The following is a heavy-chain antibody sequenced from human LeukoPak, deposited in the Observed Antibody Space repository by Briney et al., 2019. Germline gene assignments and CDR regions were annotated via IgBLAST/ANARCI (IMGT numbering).Heavy chain of an antibody. CDR3: AREGPWIVGASPRGLDY. V-gene: IGHV1-46*01. J-gene: IGHJ4*02. CDR1: GYTFTSYS. CDR2: INPSGGST. Sequence: GASVKVSCKASGYTFTSYSMHWVRQAPGQGLEWMGIINPSGGSTSYAQKFQGRVTMTRDMSTSTVYMELSSLRSEDTAVYYCAREGPWIVGASPRGLDYWGQGTLVTVSS. D-gene: IGHD1-26*01.